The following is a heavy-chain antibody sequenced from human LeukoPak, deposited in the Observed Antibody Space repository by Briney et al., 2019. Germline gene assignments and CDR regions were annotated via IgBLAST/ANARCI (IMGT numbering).Heavy chain of an antibody. CDR2: INPSGGST. CDR3: ARERVPAYYDYVWGSYRPPQVLEY. J-gene: IGHJ4*02. V-gene: IGHV1-46*01. CDR1: GYTFTSYY. D-gene: IGHD3-16*02. Sequence: PGASVKVSCKASGYTFTSYYMHRVRQAPGQGLEWMGIINPSGGSTSYAQKFQGRVTMTRDTSTSTVYMELSSLRSEDTAVYYCARERVPAYYDYVWGSYRPPQVLEYWGQGTLVTVSS.